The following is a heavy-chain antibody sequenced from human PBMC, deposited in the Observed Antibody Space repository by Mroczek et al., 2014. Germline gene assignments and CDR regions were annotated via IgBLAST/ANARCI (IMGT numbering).Heavy chain of an antibody. CDR2: IYYSGST. V-gene: IGHV4-59*01. Sequence: QVQLQQWGPGLVKPSETLSLTCTVSGGSISSYYWSWIRQPPGKGLEWIGYIYYSGSTNYNPSLKSRVTISVDTSKNQFSLKLGSVTAADTAVYYCARDSSGYYLDYGMDVWGQGTTVTVSS. D-gene: IGHD3-22*01. CDR3: ARDSSGYYLDYGMDV. J-gene: IGHJ6*02. CDR1: GGSISSYY.